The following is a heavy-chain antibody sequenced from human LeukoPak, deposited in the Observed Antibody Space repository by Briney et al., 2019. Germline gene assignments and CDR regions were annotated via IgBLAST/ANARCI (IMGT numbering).Heavy chain of an antibody. D-gene: IGHD6-19*01. CDR3: ARQQWLVPLDY. CDR2: ISGGSTTI. J-gene: IGHJ4*02. V-gene: IGHV3-48*01. CDR1: GFTFSSHS. Sequence: QPGGSLRLSCAASGFTFSSHSMTWVRQAPGKGLEWVSYISGGSTTIYYTDSVKGRFTISRDNAKNSLFLQMNSLRAEDTAVYYCARQQWLVPLDYWGQGTLVTVSS.